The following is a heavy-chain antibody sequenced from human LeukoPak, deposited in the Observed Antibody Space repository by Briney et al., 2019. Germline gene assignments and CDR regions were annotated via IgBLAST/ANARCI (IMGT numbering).Heavy chain of an antibody. D-gene: IGHD3-10*01. J-gene: IGHJ4*02. V-gene: IGHV5-51*01. CDR2: IYPGDSDT. CDR1: GYSFPTYW. Sequence: RGESLKISCKGSGYSFPTYWIAWVRQMPGKGLELMGIIYPGDSDTKYSPSFQGQVTISADKPIDTAYLQWSALKASDTAMYFCARVLGSGPYLYYFDYWGQGTLVTVSS. CDR3: ARVLGSGPYLYYFDY.